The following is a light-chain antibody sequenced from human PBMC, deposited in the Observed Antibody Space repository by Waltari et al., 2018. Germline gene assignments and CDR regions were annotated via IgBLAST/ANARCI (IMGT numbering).Light chain of an antibody. J-gene: IGLJ1*01. CDR2: DVS. Sequence: QSALTQPRSVSGSPGQSVTISCTGTSSDVGGYNYVSWYQQHPGKAPKLMIYDVSKRPSGVPDRVSGSKSGNTASLTISGLQAEDEADYYCCSYAGSYTYVFGTCTKVTVL. CDR1: SSDVGGYNY. CDR3: CSYAGSYTYV. V-gene: IGLV2-11*01.